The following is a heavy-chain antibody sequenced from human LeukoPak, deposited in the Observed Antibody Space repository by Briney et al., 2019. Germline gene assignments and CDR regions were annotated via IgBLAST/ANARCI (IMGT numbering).Heavy chain of an antibody. Sequence: GGSLRLSCAASGFAFRSYWMTWVRQAPGKGLESVANIKPDGSGKTYVDSVKGRLTISRDNAKNSLYLQMRDLRVEDTAVYYCSSQPAVLDLDCWGQGTLVTVSS. CDR3: SSQPAVLDLDC. J-gene: IGHJ4*02. D-gene: IGHD6-19*01. CDR1: GFAFRSYW. CDR2: IKPDGSGK. V-gene: IGHV3-7*01.